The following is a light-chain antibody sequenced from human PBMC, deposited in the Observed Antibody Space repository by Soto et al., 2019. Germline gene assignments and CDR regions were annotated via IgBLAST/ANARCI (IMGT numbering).Light chain of an antibody. V-gene: IGLV1-40*01. CDR1: SSDIGAGYR. CDR3: QSFDKYLSAVV. CDR2: DNT. J-gene: IGLJ2*01. Sequence: QSVLTQPPSVSGAPGERVTISWTGSSSDIGAGYRVRWYQQVPGTAPKLLIYDNTNRPSGVSVRFSGSKSGTSASLAISGLHAEDEADYYCQSFDKYLSAVVFGGGTKLTVL.